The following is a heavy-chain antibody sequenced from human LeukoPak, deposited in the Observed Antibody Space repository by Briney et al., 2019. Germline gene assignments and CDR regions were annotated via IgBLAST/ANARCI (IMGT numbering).Heavy chain of an antibody. Sequence: GGSLRLSCAASGFTFSSYIMNWVRQAPGKGPEWVSSISSSSAYIYYADSVKGRFTISRDNAKSSLFLQMNSLRDEDTAVYYCATSSIALAGTGDYWGKGTLVTVSS. CDR1: GFTFSSYI. CDR2: ISSSSAYI. D-gene: IGHD6-19*01. J-gene: IGHJ4*02. V-gene: IGHV3-21*01. CDR3: ATSSIALAGTGDY.